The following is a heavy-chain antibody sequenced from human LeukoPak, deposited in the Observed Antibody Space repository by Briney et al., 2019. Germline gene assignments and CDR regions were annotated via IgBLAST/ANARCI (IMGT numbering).Heavy chain of an antibody. J-gene: IGHJ5*02. CDR3: AKSDWFDP. Sequence: GGSMRLSCATSGFTFSNYWMSWLRQAPGKGLVWVSRIKSDGSIVTYADSMKGRFTISRDNARNTLYLQMNSLRVDDTAVYYCAKSDWFDPWGRGTLVTVSS. V-gene: IGHV3-74*03. CDR2: IKSDGSIV. CDR1: GFTFSNYW.